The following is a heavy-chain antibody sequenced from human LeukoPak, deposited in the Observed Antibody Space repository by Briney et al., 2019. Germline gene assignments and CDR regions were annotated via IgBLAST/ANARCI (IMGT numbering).Heavy chain of an antibody. J-gene: IGHJ4*02. D-gene: IGHD3-16*02. Sequence: SEALSLTCSVSGYSISSGYYWGWIRQPPGEGLEWIGSIYHSGSTYYNASLKSRVTISVDTSKNQFSLTLSSVTAGDTAVYYCARGGDYVWGSYRPYYFDYWGQGTLVTVSS. CDR2: IYHSGST. V-gene: IGHV4-38-2*02. CDR1: GYSISSGYY. CDR3: ARGGDYVWGSYRPYYFDY.